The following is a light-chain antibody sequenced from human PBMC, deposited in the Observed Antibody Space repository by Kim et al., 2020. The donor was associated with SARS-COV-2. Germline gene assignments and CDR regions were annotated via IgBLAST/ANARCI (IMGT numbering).Light chain of an antibody. V-gene: IGLV2-23*02. Sequence: QSALTQPASVSGSPGQSITISCTGTSSDVGSYNLVSWYQQHPGKAPKLMLYEVSKRPSGVSNRFSGSKSGNTASLTISGLQAEDEADYYCCSYAGSSTYVFGTGTNVTVL. CDR2: EVS. CDR3: CSYAGSSTYV. CDR1: SSDVGSYNL. J-gene: IGLJ1*01.